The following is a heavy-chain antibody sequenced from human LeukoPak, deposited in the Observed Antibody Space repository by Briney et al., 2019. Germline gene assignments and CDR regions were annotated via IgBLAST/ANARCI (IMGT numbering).Heavy chain of an antibody. CDR1: GXTFSNYV. J-gene: IGHJ4*02. CDR3: AKGRYSSSWYYFDD. D-gene: IGHD6-13*01. V-gene: IGHV3-23*01. Sequence: GGSLRLSCAASGXTFSNYVMTWVRQAPGKGLEWVSAISGGGGTTHYADSVKGRFTISRDNSKNTLCLQMNSLRAEDTALYYCAKGRYSSSWYYFDDWGQGTLVTVSS. CDR2: ISGGGGTT.